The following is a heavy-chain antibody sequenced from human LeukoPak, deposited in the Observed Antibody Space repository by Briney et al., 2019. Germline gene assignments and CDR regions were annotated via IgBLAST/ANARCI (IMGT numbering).Heavy chain of an antibody. J-gene: IGHJ4*02. CDR3: ARDGIVGATNGFDY. V-gene: IGHV3-21*01. CDR2: ISSSSSYI. Sequence: EGSLRLSCAASGFTFSSYSMNWVRQAPGKGLEWVSSISSSSSYIYYADSVKGRFTISRDNAKNSLYLQMNSLRAEDTAVYYCARDGIVGATNGFDYWGQGTLVTVSS. D-gene: IGHD1-26*01. CDR1: GFTFSSYS.